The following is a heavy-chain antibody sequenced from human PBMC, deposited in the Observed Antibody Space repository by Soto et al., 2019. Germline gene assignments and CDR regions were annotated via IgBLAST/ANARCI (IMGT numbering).Heavy chain of an antibody. Sequence: QITLKESGPTLVKPTQTLTLTCTFSGFSLSTSGVGVGWIRQPPGKALEWLALIYWDDDKRYSPSLKSRLTITKDTAKNQVVLTMNNMDPVDTATYYCAHTLYGSGSYYSGVDAFDIWGQGTMVTVSS. J-gene: IGHJ3*02. CDR3: AHTLYGSGSYYSGVDAFDI. CDR1: GFSLSTSGVG. CDR2: IYWDDDK. V-gene: IGHV2-5*02. D-gene: IGHD3-10*01.